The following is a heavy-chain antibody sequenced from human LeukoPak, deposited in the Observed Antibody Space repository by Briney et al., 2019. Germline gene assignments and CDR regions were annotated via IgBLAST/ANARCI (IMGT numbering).Heavy chain of an antibody. CDR3: ARLQLAPDRGFDY. V-gene: IGHV4-34*01. J-gene: IGHJ4*02. Sequence: SETLSLTCAVYGGSFSGYYWSWIRQPPGKGLEWIGEINHSGSTNYNPSLKSRVTISVDTSKNQFSLKLSSMTAADTAVYYCARLQLAPDRGFDYWGQGTLVTVSS. D-gene: IGHD3-3*02. CDR2: INHSGST. CDR1: GGSFSGYY.